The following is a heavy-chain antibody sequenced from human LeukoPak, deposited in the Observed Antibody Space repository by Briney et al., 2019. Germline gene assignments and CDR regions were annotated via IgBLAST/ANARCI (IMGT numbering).Heavy chain of an antibody. V-gene: IGHV4-59*08. CDR2: IYHSGST. CDR3: VRHAATRHNYGMDV. Sequence: SETLSLTCTVSGGSISYYYWSWIRQPPGKGLEWIGHIYHSGSTNYNPSFKSRVTISEDTSKNHFSLYLSSVTAADTAVYYCVRHAATRHNYGMDVWGQGTTVTVSS. J-gene: IGHJ6*02. CDR1: GGSISYYY. D-gene: IGHD6-13*01.